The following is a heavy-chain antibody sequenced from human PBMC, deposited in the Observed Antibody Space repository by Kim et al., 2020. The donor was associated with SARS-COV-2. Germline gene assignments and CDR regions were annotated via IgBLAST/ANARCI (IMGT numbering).Heavy chain of an antibody. J-gene: IGHJ4*02. CDR1: GFTFDDYA. D-gene: IGHD1-26*01. Sequence: GGSLRLSCAASGFTFDDYAMHWVRQAPGKGLEWVSGISWNSGSIGYADSVKGRFTISRDNAKNSLYLQMNSLRAEDTALYYCAKDIRDFPLKGESWGQGTLVTVSS. V-gene: IGHV3-9*01. CDR2: ISWNSGSI. CDR3: AKDIRDFPLKGES.